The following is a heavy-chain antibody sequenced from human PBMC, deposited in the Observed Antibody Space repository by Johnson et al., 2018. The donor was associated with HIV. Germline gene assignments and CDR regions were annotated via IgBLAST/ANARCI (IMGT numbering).Heavy chain of an antibody. CDR1: GFTVDSNY. Sequence: EVQLVESGGGLIQPGGSLRLSCAASGFTVDSNYMSWVRQAPGKGLEWVSVIYSGGSTYYAPSVKGRFTISRDNSKNTLYVQMNSLRAEDTAVYYCARSSITVADAFDIWGQGTMVTVSS. J-gene: IGHJ3*02. CDR3: ARSSITVADAFDI. V-gene: IGHV3-53*01. CDR2: IYSGGST. D-gene: IGHD5/OR15-5a*01.